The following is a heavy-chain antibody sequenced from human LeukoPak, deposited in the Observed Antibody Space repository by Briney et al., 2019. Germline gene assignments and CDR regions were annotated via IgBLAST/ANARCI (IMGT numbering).Heavy chain of an antibody. V-gene: IGHV3-30*18. Sequence: GGSLRLSCAASGFTFSSYGMHWVRQAPGKGLEWVAVISYDGSNKYYADSVKGRFTISRDNSKNTLYLQMNSLRAEDTAVYYCAKVAPHYGYDSYFDYWGQGTLVTVSS. CDR1: GFTFSSYG. CDR3: AKVAPHYGYDSYFDY. J-gene: IGHJ4*02. CDR2: ISYDGSNK. D-gene: IGHD5-18*01.